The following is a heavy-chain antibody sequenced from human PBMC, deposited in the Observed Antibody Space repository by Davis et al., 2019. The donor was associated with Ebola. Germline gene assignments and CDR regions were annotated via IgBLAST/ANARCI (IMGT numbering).Heavy chain of an antibody. CDR2: VSYDGSNK. CDR1: GFTFSTYA. CDR3: AKGGSNKIQWELLDLYVHYYYGMDV. D-gene: IGHD1-26*01. J-gene: IGHJ6*04. Sequence: PGGSLRLSCAASGFTFSTYAMHWVRQAPGKGLEWVAVVSYDGSNKYYADSVKGRFIISRDNSINTLYLQMNSLSVEDTAVYYCAKGGSNKIQWELLDLYVHYYYGMDVWGKGTTVTVSS. V-gene: IGHV3-30*04.